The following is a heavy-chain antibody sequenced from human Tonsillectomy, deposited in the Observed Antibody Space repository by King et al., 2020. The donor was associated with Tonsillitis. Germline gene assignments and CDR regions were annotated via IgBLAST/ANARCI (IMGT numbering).Heavy chain of an antibody. D-gene: IGHD3-22*01. CDR2: IWFDGTNK. J-gene: IGHJ6*03. V-gene: IGHV3-33*08. Sequence: VQLVESGGGVVQPGRSLRLSCAASGFTFSSYGMHWVRQAPGKGLEWVAVIWFDGTNKYYADSVKGRFTISRDNSKNTLYLQMNSLRAEDTAVYYCARARDYDDYYYMDVWGKGTTVTVSS. CDR3: ARARDYDDYYYMDV. CDR1: GFTFSSYG.